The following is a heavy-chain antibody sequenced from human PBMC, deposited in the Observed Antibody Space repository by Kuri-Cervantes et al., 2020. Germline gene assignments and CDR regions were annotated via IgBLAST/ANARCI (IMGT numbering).Heavy chain of an antibody. Sequence: GGSLRLSCAASGFTFSSNAMSWVRQAPGKGLEWVSAISGSGGSTYYADSVKGRFTISRDNSKNTLYLQMNSLRAEDTAVYYCARTHGSGWDFDYWGQGTLVTVSS. D-gene: IGHD6-19*01. CDR1: GFTFSSNA. CDR2: ISGSGGST. V-gene: IGHV3-23*01. CDR3: ARTHGSGWDFDY. J-gene: IGHJ4*02.